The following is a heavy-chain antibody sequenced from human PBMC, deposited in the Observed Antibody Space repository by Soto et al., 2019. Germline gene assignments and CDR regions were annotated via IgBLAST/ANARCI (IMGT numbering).Heavy chain of an antibody. CDR3: AIKLEIRSFDWFGADI. CDR2: ISDNGGVT. Sequence: EVQLLESGGGLVQPGGSLRLSCAASGFTFSNYAMSWVRQAPGKGLEWVSAISDNGGVTHFADSVKGRFTISRDNSKNTMYLQMNSQRAEDTAINYCAIKLEIRSFDWFGADIGGQGTMVTVSS. V-gene: IGHV3-23*01. CDR1: GFTFSNYA. J-gene: IGHJ3*02. D-gene: IGHD3-9*01.